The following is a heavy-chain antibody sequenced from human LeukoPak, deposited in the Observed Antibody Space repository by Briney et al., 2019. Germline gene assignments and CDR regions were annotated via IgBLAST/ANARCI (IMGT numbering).Heavy chain of an antibody. CDR1: GFTFRSYS. J-gene: IGHJ4*02. Sequence: GGSLRLSCAASGFTFRSYSMNWVRQAPGKGLEWVSSISSSSRYIYYADSVKGRFSISRDNAKNSLYLQMNSLRAEDTAIYYCARENMYDSSDYYGWSGYYDHWGQGTLVTVSS. V-gene: IGHV3-21*06. CDR2: ISSSSRYI. D-gene: IGHD3-22*01. CDR3: ARENMYDSSDYYGWSGYYDH.